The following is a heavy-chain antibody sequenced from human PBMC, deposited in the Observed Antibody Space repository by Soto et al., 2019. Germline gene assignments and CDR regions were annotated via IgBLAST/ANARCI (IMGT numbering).Heavy chain of an antibody. J-gene: IGHJ6*02. CDR1: GFTFSSYG. CDR2: ISYDGSNK. V-gene: IGHV3-30*18. Sequence: GGSLRLSCAASGFTFSSYGMHWVRQAPGKGLEWVAVISYDGSNKYYADSVKGRFTISRDNSKNTLYLQMNSLRAEDTAVYYCAKDRMGMATTSHKTHYYYYYGMDVWGQGTTVTVSS. D-gene: IGHD1-1*01. CDR3: AKDRMGMATTSHKTHYYYYYGMDV.